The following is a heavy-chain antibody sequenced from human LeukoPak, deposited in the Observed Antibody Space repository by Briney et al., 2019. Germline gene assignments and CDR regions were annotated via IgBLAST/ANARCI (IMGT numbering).Heavy chain of an antibody. Sequence: ASVKVSCKASGYTFTGYYMHWVRQAPGQGLEWMGWINPNSGGTNYAQKFQGRVTMTRDTSISTAYMELSRLRSDDTAVYYCARNTAMVIPPVDYWGQGNLVTVSS. CDR2: INPNSGGT. D-gene: IGHD5-18*01. V-gene: IGHV1-2*02. CDR3: ARNTAMVIPPVDY. CDR1: GYTFTGYY. J-gene: IGHJ4*02.